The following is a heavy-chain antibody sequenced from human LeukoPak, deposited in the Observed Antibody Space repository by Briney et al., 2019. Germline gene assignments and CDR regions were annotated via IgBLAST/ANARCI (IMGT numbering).Heavy chain of an antibody. V-gene: IGHV3-23*01. CDR1: GFTFSNYA. D-gene: IGHD1-26*01. Sequence: GGSLRLSCAASGFTFSNYAMSWVRQAPGQGLEWVSGISGSGGSTSYADSVKGRFTISRGNSKNTLYVQMNSLRAEDTAVYYCAKMGSSDYWGQGTLVTVSS. CDR2: ISGSGGST. J-gene: IGHJ4*02. CDR3: AKMGSSDY.